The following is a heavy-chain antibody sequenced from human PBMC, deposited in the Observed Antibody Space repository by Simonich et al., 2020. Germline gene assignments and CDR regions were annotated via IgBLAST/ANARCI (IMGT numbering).Heavy chain of an antibody. J-gene: IGHJ4*02. V-gene: IGHV3-30*07. CDR3: ARELSKNGEAAAGYYFDY. Sequence: QVQLVESGGGVVQPGRSLRLSCAASGFTFSSYAMHWVRQAPGTRLEWDEVISYNGRNKHYADSVKGRFTISRDNSKNTLYLQMNSLRAEDTAVYYCARELSKNGEAAAGYYFDYWGQGTLVTVSS. CDR2: ISYNGRNK. CDR1: GFTFSSYA. D-gene: IGHD6-13*01.